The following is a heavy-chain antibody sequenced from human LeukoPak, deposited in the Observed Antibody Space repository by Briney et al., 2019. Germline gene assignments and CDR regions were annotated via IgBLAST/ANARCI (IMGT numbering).Heavy chain of an antibody. V-gene: IGHV4-39*01. CDR3: ARPQRYSNYALDY. J-gene: IGHJ4*02. CDR2: IYYSGST. D-gene: IGHD4-11*01. CDR1: GGSISGSSYY. Sequence: SETLSLTCTVSGGSISGSSYYWGWIRQPPGKGLEWIGSIYYSGSTYCKPSLKSRVTMSVDTSKNQFSLKLSSVTAADTAVYYCARPQRYSNYALDYWGQGTLVTVSS.